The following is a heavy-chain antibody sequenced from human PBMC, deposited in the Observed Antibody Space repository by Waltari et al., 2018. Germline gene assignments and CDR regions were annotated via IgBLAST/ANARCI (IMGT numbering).Heavy chain of an antibody. D-gene: IGHD6-13*01. Sequence: QVQLQESGPGLVKPSETLSLTCTVSGRSISSHYCSWIRQPAGKGLEWIGRIYTSGSTNYNPSLKSRVTMSVDTSKNQLSLKLSSVTAADTAVYYCARLIAAAGTSEFDYWGQGTLVTVSS. CDR1: GRSISSHY. CDR2: IYTSGST. J-gene: IGHJ4*02. CDR3: ARLIAAAGTSEFDY. V-gene: IGHV4-4*07.